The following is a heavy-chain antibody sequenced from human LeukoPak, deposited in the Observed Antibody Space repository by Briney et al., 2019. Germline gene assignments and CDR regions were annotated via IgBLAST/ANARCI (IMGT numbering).Heavy chain of an antibody. Sequence: GGSLRLSCAASGFTFSSYGMHWVRQAPGKGLGWVAVIWYDGSNKYYADSVKGRFTISRDNSKNTLYLQMNSLRAEDTAVYYCARDWGMATIIYYFDYWGQGTLVTVSS. CDR3: ARDWGMATIIYYFDY. CDR2: IWYDGSNK. D-gene: IGHD5-24*01. J-gene: IGHJ4*02. V-gene: IGHV3-33*01. CDR1: GFTFSSYG.